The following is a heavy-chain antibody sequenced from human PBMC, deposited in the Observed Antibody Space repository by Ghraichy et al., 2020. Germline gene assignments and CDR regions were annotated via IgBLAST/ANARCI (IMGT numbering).Heavy chain of an antibody. J-gene: IGHJ5*02. Sequence: SETLSLTCTVSGDSISSYYWSWIRQPPGKGLEWIGYIYYSGSTNYNPSLKSRVTISVDTSKNQFSLKLRSVTAADTAVYYCARDLRIAVAGMFRNLNWFDPWGQGTLVTVSS. V-gene: IGHV4-59*01. D-gene: IGHD6-19*01. CDR2: IYYSGST. CDR1: GDSISSYY. CDR3: ARDLRIAVAGMFRNLNWFDP.